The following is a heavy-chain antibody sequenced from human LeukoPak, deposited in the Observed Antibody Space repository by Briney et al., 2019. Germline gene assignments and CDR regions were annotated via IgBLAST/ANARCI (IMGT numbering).Heavy chain of an antibody. V-gene: IGHV4-59*08. Sequence: PSETLSLTCTVSGGSISSYYWSWIRQPPGKGLEWIGYIYYSGSTNYNPSLKSRVTISVDTSKNQFSLKLSSVTAADTAVYYCARNQWFGELSGAFGIWGQGTMVTVSS. CDR1: GGSISSYY. CDR3: ARNQWFGELSGAFGI. J-gene: IGHJ3*02. CDR2: IYYSGST. D-gene: IGHD3-10*01.